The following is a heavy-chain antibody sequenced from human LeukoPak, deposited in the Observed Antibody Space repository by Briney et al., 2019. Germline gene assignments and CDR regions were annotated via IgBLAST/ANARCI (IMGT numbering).Heavy chain of an antibody. CDR3: AITVAYCGGDCYPFDY. D-gene: IGHD2-21*02. CDR2: VISIFGTA. Sequence: ASVKVSCKASGGTFSSYAISWVRQAPGQGLEWMGWVISIFGTANYAQKFQGRGTITADESTSTAYMELSSLRSEDTAVYYCAITVAYCGGDCYPFDYWGQGTLVTVSS. CDR1: GGTFSSYA. V-gene: IGHV1-69*13. J-gene: IGHJ4*02.